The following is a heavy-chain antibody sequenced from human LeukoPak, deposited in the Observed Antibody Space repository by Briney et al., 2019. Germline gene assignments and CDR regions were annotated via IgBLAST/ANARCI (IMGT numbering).Heavy chain of an antibody. D-gene: IGHD5-24*01. V-gene: IGHV3-23*01. CDR2: LTDSGGTT. CDR1: GFTFSSYA. CDR3: AKKRDAFDI. Sequence: GGSLRLSCVAFGFTFSSYAMGWVRQAPGKRPEWVSSLTDSGGTTYYVDSVKGRFTISRDNSKNTLYLHMSSLRAEDTAMYYCAKKRDAFDIWGQGTVVAVSS. J-gene: IGHJ3*02.